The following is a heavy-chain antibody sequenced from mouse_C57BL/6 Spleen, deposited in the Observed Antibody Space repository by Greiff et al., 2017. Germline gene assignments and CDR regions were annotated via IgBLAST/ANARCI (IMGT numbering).Heavy chain of an antibody. V-gene: IGHV3-6*01. J-gene: IGHJ4*01. Sequence: VQLQQSGPGLVKPSQSLSLTCSVTGYSITSGYYWDWIRQFPGNKLEWMGYISYDGSNNYNPSLKNRISVTRDTSKNQFFLKLNSVTTEDTATYYCAREGSYEAMDYWGQGTSVTVSS. CDR1: GYSITSGYY. D-gene: IGHD1-1*02. CDR3: AREGSYEAMDY. CDR2: ISYDGSN.